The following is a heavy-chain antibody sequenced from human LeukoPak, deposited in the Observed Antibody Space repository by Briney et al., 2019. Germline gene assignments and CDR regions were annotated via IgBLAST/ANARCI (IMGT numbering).Heavy chain of an antibody. CDR1: GGSISSYY. D-gene: IGHD6-13*01. CDR2: IYYSGST. CDR3: ARVGSWYVYYYYGMDV. J-gene: IGHJ6*02. V-gene: IGHV4-59*01. Sequence: PSETLSLTCTVSGGSISSYYWSWIRQPPGKGLEWIGYIYYSGSTNYNPSLKSRVTISVDTSKTQFSLKLSSVTAADTAVYYCARVGSWYVYYYYGMDVWGQGTTVTVSS.